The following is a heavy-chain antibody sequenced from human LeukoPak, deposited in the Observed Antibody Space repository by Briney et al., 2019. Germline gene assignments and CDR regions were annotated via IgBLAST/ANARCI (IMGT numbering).Heavy chain of an antibody. J-gene: IGHJ4*02. Sequence: GGSLRLSCAASGFTFSSYSMNWVRQAPGKGLEWVSSISSSSSYIYYADSVKGRFTISRDNAKNSLYLQMNSLRAEDTAVYYCARVWEGIGGYCSGGSCYSTDYWGQGTLVTVSS. CDR2: ISSSSSYI. D-gene: IGHD2-15*01. CDR3: ARVWEGIGGYCSGGSCYSTDY. CDR1: GFTFSSYS. V-gene: IGHV3-21*01.